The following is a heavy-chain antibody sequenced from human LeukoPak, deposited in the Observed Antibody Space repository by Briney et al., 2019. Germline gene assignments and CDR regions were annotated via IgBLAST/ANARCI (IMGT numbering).Heavy chain of an antibody. D-gene: IGHD3-10*01. CDR3: AKGVWFGELLTFDY. V-gene: IGHV3-23*01. CDR1: GFTVSSNY. J-gene: IGHJ4*02. Sequence: GGSLRLSCAASGFTVSSNYMSWVRQAPGKGLEWVSAISGSGGSTYYADSVKGRFTISRDNSKNTLYLQMNSLRAEDTAVYYCAKGVWFGELLTFDYWGQGTLVTVSS. CDR2: ISGSGGST.